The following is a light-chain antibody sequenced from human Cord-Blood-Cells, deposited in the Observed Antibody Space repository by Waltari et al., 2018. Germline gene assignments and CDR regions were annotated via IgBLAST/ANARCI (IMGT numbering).Light chain of an antibody. CDR1: QSLWDSDDGNTY. CDR2: MLS. J-gene: IGKJ5*01. CDR3: MQRIEFPIT. V-gene: IGKV2-40*01. Sequence: DIVMTQTSLSLPVTPGEPASISCRSSQSLWDSDDGNTYFDWYLQKPGQAPQLLIYMLSDRAYGVPDSVSGSGSGTDVTLKISRVEAEDVGVYSCMQRIEFPITFGQGTRLEIK.